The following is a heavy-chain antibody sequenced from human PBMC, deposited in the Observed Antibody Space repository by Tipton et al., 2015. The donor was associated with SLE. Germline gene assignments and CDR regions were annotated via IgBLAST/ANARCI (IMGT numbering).Heavy chain of an antibody. CDR3: ARGSGSYVADY. CDR2: IYYRGSPYYREST. D-gene: IGHD1-26*01. J-gene: IGHJ4*02. V-gene: IGHV4-59*01. CDR1: GGSISSYY. Sequence: TLSLTCTVSGGSISSYYWSWVRLTPGKGLEWIGDIYYRGSPYYRESTTYNPSLKSRVIISVDMSKNQFSLRLNSVTAADTAVYYCARGSGSYVADYWGQGTLVTVSS.